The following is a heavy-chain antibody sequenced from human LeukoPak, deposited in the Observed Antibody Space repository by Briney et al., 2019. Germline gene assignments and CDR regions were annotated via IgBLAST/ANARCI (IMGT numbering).Heavy chain of an antibody. CDR2: IYYSGSA. CDR1: GGSISSYY. V-gene: IGHV4-59*01. D-gene: IGHD6-13*01. J-gene: IGHJ4*02. Sequence: SETLSLTCTVSGGSISSYYWSWIRQPPGKGLEWIGDIYYSGSANYNPSLKSRVTISVDTSKNQFSLKLSSVTAADTAVYYCAGSSWYGLGDYWGQGTVVTVSS. CDR3: AGSSWYGLGDY.